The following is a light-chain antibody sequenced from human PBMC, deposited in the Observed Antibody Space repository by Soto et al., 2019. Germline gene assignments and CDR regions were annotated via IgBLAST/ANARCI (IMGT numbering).Light chain of an antibody. Sequence: QSALTQPASVSGSPGQSITISCTGTSSDVGGYNYVSWYQQHPGKAPKLTIYDVSNRPSGVSNRFSGSKSGNTASLTISGLQAEEEADYYCSSYTSSSTVLFGGGTKLTVL. CDR3: SSYTSSSTVL. J-gene: IGLJ2*01. CDR2: DVS. V-gene: IGLV2-14*01. CDR1: SSDVGGYNY.